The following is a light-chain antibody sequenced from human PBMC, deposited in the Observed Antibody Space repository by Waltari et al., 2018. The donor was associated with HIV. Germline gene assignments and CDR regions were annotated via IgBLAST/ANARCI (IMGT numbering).Light chain of an antibody. J-gene: IGKJ2*01. CDR3: QQYFSAPYT. V-gene: IGKV4-1*01. CDR2: WAS. Sequence: DIVMTQSPDSLAVSLGEGATISCKSSQSFLSESSNKTYLAWYQLRPGQPPKLVIYWASTRESGVPDRFTGSGSGTDFTLTISSLQAEDVALYYCQQYFSAPYTFGQGTRLEI. CDR1: QSFLSESSNKTY.